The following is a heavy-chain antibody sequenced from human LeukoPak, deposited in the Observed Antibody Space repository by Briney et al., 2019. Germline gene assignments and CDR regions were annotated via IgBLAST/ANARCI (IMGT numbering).Heavy chain of an antibody. CDR3: TRDSGTTGEVKFDP. CDR2: IYSSGTI. D-gene: IGHD3-10*01. V-gene: IGHV4-4*07. CDR1: GGSISSYY. Sequence: PSETLSLTCTVSGGSISSYYWSWIRQPAGKGLEWIGRIYSSGTITYNPSLQSRVTMSVDTSKNEFSLKMSSVTAADTAVYYCTRDSGTTGEVKFDPWGQGTLVAVSS. J-gene: IGHJ5*02.